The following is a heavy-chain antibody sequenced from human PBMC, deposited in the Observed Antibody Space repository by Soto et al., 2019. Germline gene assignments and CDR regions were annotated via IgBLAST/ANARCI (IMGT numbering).Heavy chain of an antibody. V-gene: IGHV4-30-4*01. CDR3: ARDQDRPNNWFDP. CDR1: GGSIRTGNYC. CDR2: IYYSGST. J-gene: IGHJ5*02. Sequence: PSQSLSHIFTAAGGSIRTGNYCRSWRRQPPGKGLEWIGYIYYSGSTYYNPSLKSRVTISVDTSKNQFSLKLSSVTAADTAVYYCARDQDRPNNWFDPWGQGPLVTVS.